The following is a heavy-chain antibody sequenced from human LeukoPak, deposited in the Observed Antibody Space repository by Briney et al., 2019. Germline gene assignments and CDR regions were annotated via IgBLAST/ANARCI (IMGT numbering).Heavy chain of an antibody. CDR3: TRASYYYDGTADY. D-gene: IGHD3-22*01. J-gene: IGHJ4*02. V-gene: IGHV3-49*04. Sequence: GGFLRLSCTASGFTFGDYAMSWVRQAPGKGLEWVGFIRSKAYGGTTEYAASVKGRFTISRDDSKSIAYLQMNSLKTEDTAVYYCTRASYYYDGTADYWGQGTLVTVSS. CDR2: IRSKAYGGTT. CDR1: GFTFGDYA.